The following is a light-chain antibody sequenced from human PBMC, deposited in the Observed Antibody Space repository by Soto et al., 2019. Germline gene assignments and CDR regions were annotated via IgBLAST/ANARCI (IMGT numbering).Light chain of an antibody. CDR3: AAWDVSLVV. J-gene: IGLJ2*01. CDR2: SDN. CDR1: SSNIGTNT. Sequence: QSVLTQPPSASGTPGQRVTITCSGSSSNIGTNTVIWYQQLPGAAPKLLIYSDNRRPSGVPDRFSGSKSGTSASLAISRLQYEDEADYYCAAWDVSLVVFGGGTKLTVL. V-gene: IGLV1-44*01.